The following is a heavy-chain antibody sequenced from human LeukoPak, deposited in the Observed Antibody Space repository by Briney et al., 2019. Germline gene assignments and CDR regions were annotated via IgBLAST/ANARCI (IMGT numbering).Heavy chain of an antibody. D-gene: IGHD6-19*01. V-gene: IGHV3-9*01. CDR3: AKSRQWLVSALDY. Sequence: GGSLRLSCAASGFTFDDDAMHWVRQAPGKGLEWVSGISWNSGSIGYADSVKGRFTISRDNAKNSLYLQMNSLRAEDTALYYCAKSRQWLVSALDYWGQGTLVTVSS. J-gene: IGHJ4*02. CDR1: GFTFDDDA. CDR2: ISWNSGSI.